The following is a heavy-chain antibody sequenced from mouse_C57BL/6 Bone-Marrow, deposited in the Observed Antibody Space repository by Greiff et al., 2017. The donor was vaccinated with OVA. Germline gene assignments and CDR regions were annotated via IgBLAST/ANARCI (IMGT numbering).Heavy chain of an antibody. D-gene: IGHD1-1*01. CDR1: GYTFTSYW. J-gene: IGHJ3*01. Sequence: VQLQQPGAELVRPGTSVKLSCTASGYTFTSYWMHWVKQRPGQGLEWIGVIDPSDSYTNYTQKFKGKATLTVDTTSSTAYMQLSSLTSEDSAVYCCARPVYYFLAYWGQGTLVTVSA. CDR3: ARPVYYFLAY. CDR2: IDPSDSYT. V-gene: IGHV1-59*01.